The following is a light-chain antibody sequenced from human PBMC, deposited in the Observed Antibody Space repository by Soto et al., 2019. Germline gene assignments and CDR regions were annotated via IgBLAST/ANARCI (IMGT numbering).Light chain of an antibody. V-gene: IGKV3-20*01. CDR3: QQYESSRP. CDR1: QSVSSSY. Sequence: EIVLTQSPGTLSLSPGERATLSCRASQSVSSSYLAWYQQKPGQAPRLLIYGASNRATGIPDRFSGRGSGTDFTLTISRLEPENFAVYYCQQYESSRPFGQGPKVEIK. J-gene: IGKJ1*01. CDR2: GAS.